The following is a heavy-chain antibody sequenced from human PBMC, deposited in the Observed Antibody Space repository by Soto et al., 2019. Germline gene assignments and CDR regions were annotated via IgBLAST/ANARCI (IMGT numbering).Heavy chain of an antibody. CDR3: ARAPYDDYYYYGMDV. Sequence: PGGSLRLSCAASGFAFNSYALHWVRQAPGKGLDWVAVVSKDGSEEYCTDSLRGRFTISRDNSNNTLYLQMSSLRVEDTAVYYCARAPYDDYYYYGMDVWGQGTTVTVSS. CDR1: GFAFNSYA. V-gene: IGHV3-30-3*01. D-gene: IGHD3-3*01. J-gene: IGHJ6*02. CDR2: VSKDGSEE.